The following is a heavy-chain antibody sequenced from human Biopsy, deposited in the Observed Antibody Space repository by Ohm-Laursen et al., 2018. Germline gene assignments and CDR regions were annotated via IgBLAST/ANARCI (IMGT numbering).Heavy chain of an antibody. Sequence: GSLRLSCTASGFTFSNAWMSWVRQAPGKGLEWVSAITDSGGSTYYADSVKGRFSISRDNSNNTLYLQMNSLRVDDTAVYYCAKTRGEARAAANFWGQGTLVTVSS. CDR2: ITDSGGST. CDR3: AKTRGEARAAANF. V-gene: IGHV3-23*01. J-gene: IGHJ4*02. CDR1: GFTFSNAW. D-gene: IGHD6-13*01.